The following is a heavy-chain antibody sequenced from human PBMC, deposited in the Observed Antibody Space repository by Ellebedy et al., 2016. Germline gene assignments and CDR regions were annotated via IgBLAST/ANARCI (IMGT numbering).Heavy chain of an antibody. Sequence: SETLSLXCGVYHGSFSDYHWSWIRQPPGKGLQWIGEIDHFGNTNYNPSLKSRVTISLDTSKNQFSLKLSSVTVADTAVYYCAKGKVRFDPWGQGTLVTVSS. J-gene: IGHJ5*02. V-gene: IGHV4-34*01. CDR1: HGSFSDYH. CDR2: IDHFGNT. CDR3: AKGKVRFDP.